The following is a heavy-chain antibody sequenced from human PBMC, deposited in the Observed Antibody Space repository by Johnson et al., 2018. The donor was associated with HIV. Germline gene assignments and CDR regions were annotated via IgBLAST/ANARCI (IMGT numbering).Heavy chain of an antibody. CDR3: ASQVRGLRLGVDAFDI. CDR2: IGTAGDT. CDR1: GFTFSSYD. V-gene: IGHV3-13*01. J-gene: IGHJ3*02. D-gene: IGHD5-12*01. Sequence: VQLVESGGGLVQPGRSLRLSCAASGFTFSSYDMHWVRQATGKGLEWVSAIGTAGDTYYPGSVKGRFTISRDNSKNTLYLQMNSLRAEDTAVYYCASQVRGLRLGVDAFDIWGQGTLVTVSS.